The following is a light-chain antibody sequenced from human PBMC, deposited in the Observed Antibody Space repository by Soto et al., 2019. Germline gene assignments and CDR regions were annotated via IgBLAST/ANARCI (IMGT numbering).Light chain of an antibody. V-gene: IGLV2-14*01. Sequence: QSALTQPASVSVSPGQSITISCTGTSSDVGAYNFVSWYQHHPGKAPKLLIFDVSNRPSGVSDRFSGSKSGNTASLTISGLQAEDEADYYCSSKTSSSAYVVLGGGTKVTVL. CDR1: SSDVGAYNF. CDR2: DVS. CDR3: SSKTSSSAYVV. J-gene: IGLJ2*01.